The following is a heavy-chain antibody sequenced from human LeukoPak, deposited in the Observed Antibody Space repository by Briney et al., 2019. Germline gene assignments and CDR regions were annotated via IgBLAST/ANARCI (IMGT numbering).Heavy chain of an antibody. CDR1: GGTFSSYA. Sequence: VKVSCKASGGTFSSYAISWVRQAPGQGLEWMGGIIPIFGTANYAQKFQGRVTITADESTSTAYMELSSPRSEDTAVYYCASPWEEGYCSGGSCYSFDYWGQGTLVTVSS. D-gene: IGHD2-15*01. CDR3: ASPWEEGYCSGGSCYSFDY. J-gene: IGHJ4*02. CDR2: IIPIFGTA. V-gene: IGHV1-69*01.